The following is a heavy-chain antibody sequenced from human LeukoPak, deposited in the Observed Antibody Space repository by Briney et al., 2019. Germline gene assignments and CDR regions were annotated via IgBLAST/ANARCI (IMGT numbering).Heavy chain of an antibody. D-gene: IGHD3-22*01. CDR1: GGSISSSSYY. Sequence: PSETLSLTCTVSGGSISSSSYYWGWIRQPPGKGLEWIGSTYYSGSTYYNPSLKSRVTISVDTSKNQFSLKLSSVTAADTAVYYCARSGYYYSYAFDIWGQGTMVTVSS. V-gene: IGHV4-39*01. CDR3: ARSGYYYSYAFDI. J-gene: IGHJ3*02. CDR2: TYYSGST.